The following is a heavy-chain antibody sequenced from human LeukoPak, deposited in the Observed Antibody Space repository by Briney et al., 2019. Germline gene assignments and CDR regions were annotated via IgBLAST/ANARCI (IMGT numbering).Heavy chain of an antibody. D-gene: IGHD3-22*01. CDR2: ISGSGGST. Sequence: GGSLRLSCAASGFTFSSYAMSWVRQAPGKGLEWVSAISGSGGSTYYADSVKGRFTISRDNSKNTPYLQMNSLRAEDTAVYYCAKNTYDSSGYYDYWGQGTLVTVSS. J-gene: IGHJ4*02. V-gene: IGHV3-23*01. CDR3: AKNTYDSSGYYDY. CDR1: GFTFSSYA.